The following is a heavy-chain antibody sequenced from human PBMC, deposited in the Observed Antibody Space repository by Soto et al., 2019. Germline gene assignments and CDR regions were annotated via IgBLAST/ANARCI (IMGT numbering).Heavy chain of an antibody. J-gene: IGHJ6*02. V-gene: IGHV4-39*01. D-gene: IGHD2-21*02. CDR3: ARHIVVVTATYYYYYYGMDV. Sequence: SETLSLTCTVSGGSISSSSYYWGWIRQPPGKGLEWIGSIYYSGSTYYNPSLKSRVTISVDTSKNQFSLKLSSVTAADTAVYYCARHIVVVTATYYYYYYGMDVWGQGTTVT. CDR1: GGSISSSSYY. CDR2: IYYSGST.